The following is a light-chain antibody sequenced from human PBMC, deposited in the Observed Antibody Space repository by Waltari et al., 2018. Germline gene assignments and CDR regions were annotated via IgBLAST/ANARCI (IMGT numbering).Light chain of an antibody. J-gene: IGKJ2*01. V-gene: IGKV3-11*01. CDR1: QSVSGH. CDR2: DTS. Sequence: DIVLTQSPATLSLSPGERATPSCRASQSVSGHLAWYQQKPGQAPVLLIYDTSNRATGIPARFSGGGSGTDFTLSISRLEPEDFALYFCHLRTDWPPRYTFGQGTKLEIK. CDR3: HLRTDWPPRYT.